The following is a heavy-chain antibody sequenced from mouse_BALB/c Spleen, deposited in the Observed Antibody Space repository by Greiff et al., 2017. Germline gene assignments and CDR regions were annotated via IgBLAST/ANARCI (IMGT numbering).Heavy chain of an antibody. CDR3: ARHPDYGSSYGYFDY. CDR2: INSNGGST. V-gene: IGHV5-6-2*01. Sequence: EVHLVESGGGLVKLGGSLKLSCAASGFTFSSYYMSWVRQTPEKRLELVAAINSNGGSTYYPDTVKGRFTISRDNAKNTLYLQMSSLKSEDTALYYCARHPDYGSSYGYFDYWGQGTTLTVAS. CDR1: GFTFSSYY. J-gene: IGHJ2*01. D-gene: IGHD1-1*01.